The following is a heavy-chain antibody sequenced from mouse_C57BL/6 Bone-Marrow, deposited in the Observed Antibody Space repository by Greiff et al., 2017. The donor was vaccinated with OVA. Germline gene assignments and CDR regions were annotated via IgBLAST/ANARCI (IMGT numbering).Heavy chain of an antibody. J-gene: IGHJ3*01. Sequence: EVKLMESGPGLVKPSQSLSLTCSVTGYSITSGYYWNWLRQFPGNKLEWMGYISYDGSNNYNPSLKNRISITRDTSKNQFFLKLNSVTTEDTATYYCARTLYYYGSSYVGAYWGQGTLVTVSA. D-gene: IGHD1-1*01. CDR3: ARTLYYYGSSYVGAY. CDR1: GYSITSGYY. V-gene: IGHV3-6*01. CDR2: ISYDGSN.